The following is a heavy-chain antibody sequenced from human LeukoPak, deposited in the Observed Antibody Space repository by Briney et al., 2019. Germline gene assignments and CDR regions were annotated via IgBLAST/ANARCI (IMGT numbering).Heavy chain of an antibody. CDR1: GRSFSGFY. D-gene: IGHD3-10*01. CDR2: INHSEST. CDR3: ARGPDSGSHFAWFDP. J-gene: IGHJ5*02. Sequence: QPSETLSLTCAVDGRSFSGFYWSWVRQPPGKGLEWVGEINHSESTHYNPSFKSRVTILVDTSRNQFSLKLTSVTAADTAVYYCARGPDSGSHFAWFDPWGQGTLVTVSS. V-gene: IGHV4-34*01.